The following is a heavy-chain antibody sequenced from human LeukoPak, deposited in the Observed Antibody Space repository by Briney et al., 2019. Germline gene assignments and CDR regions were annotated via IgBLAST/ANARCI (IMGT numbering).Heavy chain of an antibody. J-gene: IGHJ4*02. Sequence: SETLSLTCAVSGGSISSGGYSWSWIRQPPGKGLEWIGYIYHSGSTYYNPSLKSRVTISVDRSKNRFSLKLSSVTAADTAVYYCARVRIVVVGQELNYYFDYWGQGTLVTVSS. CDR3: ARVRIVVVGQELNYYFDY. CDR2: IYHSGST. V-gene: IGHV4-30-2*01. D-gene: IGHD2-21*01. CDR1: GGSISSGGYS.